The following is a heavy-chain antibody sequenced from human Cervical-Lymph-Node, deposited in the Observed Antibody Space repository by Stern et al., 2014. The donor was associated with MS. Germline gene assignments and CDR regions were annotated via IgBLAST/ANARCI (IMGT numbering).Heavy chain of an antibody. J-gene: IGHJ4*02. CDR2: INQAGSEK. CDR1: DLAFSRYW. Sequence: VQSGGSLRLSCVASDLAFSRYWMNWVRQAPGKGLQWVANINQAGSEKYYVDSVKGRFTISRDNAKKSLYLQMNNLRSEDTAVYYCANGGTTWNWGQGTLVTVSS. V-gene: IGHV3-7*03. CDR3: ANGGTTWN. D-gene: IGHD1-1*01.